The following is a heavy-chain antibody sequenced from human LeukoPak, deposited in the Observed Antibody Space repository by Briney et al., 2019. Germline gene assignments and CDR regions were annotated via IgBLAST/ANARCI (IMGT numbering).Heavy chain of an antibody. CDR2: IYYSGST. J-gene: IGHJ4*02. D-gene: IGHD3-22*01. CDR1: GGSISSYY. V-gene: IGHV4-59*01. Sequence: SETLSLTCTVSGGSISSYYWSWIRQPPGEGLEWIGYIYYSGSTNYNPSLKSRVTISVDTSKNQFSLKLSSVTAADTAVYYCAREVNYYDSSGHFDYWGQGILVTVSS. CDR3: AREVNYYDSSGHFDY.